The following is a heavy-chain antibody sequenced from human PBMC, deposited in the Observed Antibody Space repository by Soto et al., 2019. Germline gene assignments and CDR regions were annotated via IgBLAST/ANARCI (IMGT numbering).Heavy chain of an antibody. CDR1: GFTFSSYA. D-gene: IGHD6-19*01. Sequence: QVQLVESGGGVVQPGGSRRLSCAAPGFTFSSYAMHGVRRAPGKGLEWVAVISYDGSNKYYADSVKGRFTISRDNSKNTLYLQMNSLRAEDTAVYYCAREGAHSSGLFDYWGQGTLVTVSS. CDR3: AREGAHSSGLFDY. CDR2: ISYDGSNK. V-gene: IGHV3-30-3*01. J-gene: IGHJ4*02.